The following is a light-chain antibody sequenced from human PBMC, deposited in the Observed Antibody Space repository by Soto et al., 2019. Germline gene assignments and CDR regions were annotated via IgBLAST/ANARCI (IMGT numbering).Light chain of an antibody. CDR3: QQLRSYPST. Sequence: IQFTHSPSTLSASVVYRVTVTCRASQDIRNYLAWYQQKPGKAPKLLICDASTLYSGVPSRFSGSGSGTDFTLTISGLQPEDFAAYYCQQLRSYPSTFGGGTKVDIK. V-gene: IGKV1-9*01. CDR1: QDIRNY. J-gene: IGKJ4*01. CDR2: DAS.